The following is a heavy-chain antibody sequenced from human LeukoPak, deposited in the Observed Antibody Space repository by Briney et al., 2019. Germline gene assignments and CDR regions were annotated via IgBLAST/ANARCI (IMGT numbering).Heavy chain of an antibody. CDR3: AKDAPVNIVVVPAANS. J-gene: IGHJ4*02. D-gene: IGHD2-2*01. CDR2: ISGSGGST. Sequence: GGSLRLTCAASGFTFSSYAMSWVRQAPGKGLEWVSAISGSGGSTYYADSVKGRFTISRDNSKNTPYLQMNSLRAEDTAVYYCAKDAPVNIVVVPAANSWGQGTLVTVSS. V-gene: IGHV3-23*01. CDR1: GFTFSSYA.